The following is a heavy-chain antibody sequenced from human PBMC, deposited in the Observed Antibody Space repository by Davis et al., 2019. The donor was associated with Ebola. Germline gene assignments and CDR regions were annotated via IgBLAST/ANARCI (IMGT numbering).Heavy chain of an antibody. V-gene: IGHV5-51*01. CDR1: GYSFTSSW. J-gene: IGHJ4*02. CDR3: ARLYWTRAAAAVAY. CDR2: IYPGDSDT. Sequence: PGGSLRLSCKGSGYSFTSSWIGWVRQTPGRGLEWMGIIYPGDSDTKYSPSFQGQVTISADKSISTAYLQWSSLKASDTAMYYCARLYWTRAAAAVAYWGQGTLVTVSS. D-gene: IGHD2-8*02.